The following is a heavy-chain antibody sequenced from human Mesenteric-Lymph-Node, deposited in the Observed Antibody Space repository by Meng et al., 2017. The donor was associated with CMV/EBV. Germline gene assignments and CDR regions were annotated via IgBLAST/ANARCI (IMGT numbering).Heavy chain of an antibody. CDR2: IYPGDSDT. D-gene: IGHD3-3*01. CDR3: SRMGSGYLPEL. Sequence: GESPKISCEASGYRFTTYWIGWVRQTPGKGLEWMGIIYPGDSDTRDSPSFQGQVTISADRSINTAYLQWSSLQASDTAIYYCSRMGSGYLPELWGRGTLVTVSS. V-gene: IGHV5-51*01. J-gene: IGHJ2*01. CDR1: GYRFTTYW.